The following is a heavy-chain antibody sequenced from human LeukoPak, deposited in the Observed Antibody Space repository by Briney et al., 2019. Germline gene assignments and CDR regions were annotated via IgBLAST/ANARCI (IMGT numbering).Heavy chain of an antibody. V-gene: IGHV4-59*12. CDR3: ARVDSSRWYATLED. Sequence: SETLSLTCTVSGGSISSYYWSWIRQPPGKGLEWIGYIYYSGSTNYNPSLKSRVTISVDTSKNQFSLKLSSVTAADTAVYYCARVDSSRWYATLEDWGQGTLVTVSS. D-gene: IGHD6-13*01. CDR2: IYYSGST. J-gene: IGHJ4*02. CDR1: GGSISSYY.